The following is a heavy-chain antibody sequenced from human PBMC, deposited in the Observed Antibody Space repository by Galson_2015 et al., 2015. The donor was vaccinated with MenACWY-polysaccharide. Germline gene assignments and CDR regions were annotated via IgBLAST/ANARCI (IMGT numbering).Heavy chain of an antibody. CDR2: INPNGGGT. CDR3: VREVQGYNYIGEMDV. Sequence: SVKVSCKASGYTFTGNYLHWIRQAPGQRLEWMGWINPNGGGTDYAQKFQGRVTMTRDTSITTAYMELSRLTSDDAAVYYCVREVQGYNYIGEMDVWGQGTTVTVSS. V-gene: IGHV1-2*02. D-gene: IGHD5-24*01. J-gene: IGHJ6*02. CDR1: GYTFTGNY.